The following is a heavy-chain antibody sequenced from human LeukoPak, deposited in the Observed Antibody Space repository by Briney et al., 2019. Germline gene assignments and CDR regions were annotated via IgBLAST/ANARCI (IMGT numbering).Heavy chain of an antibody. D-gene: IGHD5-18*01. CDR1: GYSFTSYW. CDR3: ARRGYSYGREQNFDY. V-gene: IGHV5-51*01. J-gene: IGHJ4*02. CDR2: IYPGDSDT. Sequence: GESLKISCKGSGYSFTSYWIGWVRKMPGKGLEWMGIIYPGDSDTRYSPSFQGQVTISADKSISTAYLQWSSLKASDTAMYYCARRGYSYGREQNFDYWGQGTLVTVSS.